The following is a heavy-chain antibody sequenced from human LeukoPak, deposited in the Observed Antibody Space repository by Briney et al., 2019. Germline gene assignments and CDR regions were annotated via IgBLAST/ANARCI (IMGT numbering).Heavy chain of an antibody. J-gene: IGHJ3*02. CDR3: ARTIVTTRDYYGSGTHGAFDI. Sequence: PSETLSLTCTVSGGSISISSYYWGWLRQPPGKGLEWIGSFYYSGSTYYNPSLKSRVTISVDTSKNQFSLKLTSVTAADTAIYYCARTIVTTRDYYGSGTHGAFDIWGQGTLVTVSS. CDR1: GGSISISSYY. D-gene: IGHD3-10*01. V-gene: IGHV4-39*01. CDR2: FYYSGST.